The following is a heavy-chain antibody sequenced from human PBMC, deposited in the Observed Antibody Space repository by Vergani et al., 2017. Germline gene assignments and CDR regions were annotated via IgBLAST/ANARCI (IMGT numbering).Heavy chain of an antibody. CDR3: ASIARAPTRRNPPPDY. V-gene: IGHV4-34*01. CDR2: VNHGGST. Sequence: QVQLQEWGAGLLKTSETLSLTCGVSGGSFSASYWSWIRQAPGMGLEWIGEVNHGGSTNYNPSLKTRVSISVDTSKNQFSLQLTSVTAAHSALYFCASIARAPTRRNPPPDYWGQGILVTVSS. J-gene: IGHJ4*02. CDR1: GGSFSASY. D-gene: IGHD3-16*02.